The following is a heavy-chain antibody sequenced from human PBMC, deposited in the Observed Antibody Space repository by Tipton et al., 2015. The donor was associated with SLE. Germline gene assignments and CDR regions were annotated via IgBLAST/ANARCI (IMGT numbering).Heavy chain of an antibody. CDR1: GGSISSGDYY. CDR3: ARVGPGITGRGDV. V-gene: IGHV4-39*07. Sequence: TLSLTCTVSGGSISSGDYYWSWIRQPPGKGLEWIGEINHSGSTNYNPSLKSRVTISVDTSKNQFSLKLRFVTAADTAVYYCARVGPGITGRGDVWGQGTTVTVSS. D-gene: IGHD1-20*01. J-gene: IGHJ6*02. CDR2: INHSGST.